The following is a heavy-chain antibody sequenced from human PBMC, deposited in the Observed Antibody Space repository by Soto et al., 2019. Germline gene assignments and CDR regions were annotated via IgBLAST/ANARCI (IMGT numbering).Heavy chain of an antibody. J-gene: IGHJ3*02. CDR2: ISSTSSYT. CDR1: GFSFSDYS. CDR3: ARDAPITTTGPYDDDAFDI. D-gene: IGHD1-1*01. V-gene: IGHV3-11*06. Sequence: GGSLRLSCAASGFSFSDYSMTWIRQAPGKGLEWISYISSTSSYTNYADSVKGRFTVSRDNAQNSLYLQMNSLRAEDTAIYYCARDAPITTTGPYDDDAFDIWGQGTMVTVSS.